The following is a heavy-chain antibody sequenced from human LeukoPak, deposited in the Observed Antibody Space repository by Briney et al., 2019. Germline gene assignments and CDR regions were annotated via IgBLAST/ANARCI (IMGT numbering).Heavy chain of an antibody. CDR1: GFTFSSYA. J-gene: IGHJ5*02. Sequence: PGGSLRLSCAASGFTFSSYAMNWVRQAPGKGLEWVSGISGSGDSTYYADSVKGRFTISRDNAKNSLYLQMNSLRAEDTAVYYCARDIAYSSGWYGDLNWFDPWGQGTLVTVSS. CDR3: ARDIAYSSGWYGDLNWFDP. CDR2: ISGSGDST. V-gene: IGHV3-23*01. D-gene: IGHD6-19*01.